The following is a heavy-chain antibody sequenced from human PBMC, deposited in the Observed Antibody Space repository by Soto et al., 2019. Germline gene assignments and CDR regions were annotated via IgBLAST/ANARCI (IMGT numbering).Heavy chain of an antibody. CDR2: ISSNSSTI. CDR3: SKGRYFDWLPDFDS. D-gene: IGHD3-9*01. V-gene: IGHV3-48*01. Sequence: GGSLRLSCAASGFTFCSYSMNWVRQAPEKGLEMVSYISSNSSTINYADSVKGRFTISRDNAKNSLYLQMNSLRAEDSAIYYWSKGRYFDWLPDFDSLGQGTLVTVSS. J-gene: IGHJ4*02. CDR1: GFTFCSYS.